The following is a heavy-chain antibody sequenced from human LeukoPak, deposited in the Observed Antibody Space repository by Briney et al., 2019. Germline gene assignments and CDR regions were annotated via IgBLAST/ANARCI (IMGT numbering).Heavy chain of an antibody. V-gene: IGHV1-8*03. Sequence: GASVKVSCKASGYTFTNYDINWVRQATGQGLEWMGYMNPNRGNTSYAQKFQDRVTITSDTSISTAYMELSSLRSDDTAVYYCAREGLDYWGQGTLVTVSS. J-gene: IGHJ4*02. CDR1: GYTFTNYD. CDR2: MNPNRGNT. CDR3: AREGLDY.